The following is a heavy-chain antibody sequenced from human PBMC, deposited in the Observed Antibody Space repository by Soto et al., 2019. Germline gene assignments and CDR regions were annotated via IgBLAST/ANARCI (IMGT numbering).Heavy chain of an antibody. CDR2: IYYSGST. V-gene: IGHV4-59*01. D-gene: IGHD3-10*01. J-gene: IGHJ6*03. CDR3: ARAGFPDYYYMDV. CDR1: GGSISSYY. Sequence: SETLSLTCTVSGGSISSYYWSWIRQPPGKGLEWIGYIYYSGSTNYNPSLKSRVTISVDTSKNQFSLKLSSVTAADTAVYYCARAGFPDYYYMDVWGKGTTVTVSS.